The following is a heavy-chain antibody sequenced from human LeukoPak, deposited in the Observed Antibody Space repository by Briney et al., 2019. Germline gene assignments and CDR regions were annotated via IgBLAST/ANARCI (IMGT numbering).Heavy chain of an antibody. Sequence: GGSLRLSCATSGFSFYNAWMSWVRQAPGKGLEWVSAISGSGGSTYYADSVKGRFTISRDNAKNSLYLQMNSLRAEDTAVYYCARAKEWLVPSDAFDIWGQGTMVTVSS. D-gene: IGHD6-19*01. J-gene: IGHJ3*02. V-gene: IGHV3-21*01. CDR1: GFSFYNAW. CDR2: ISGSGGST. CDR3: ARAKEWLVPSDAFDI.